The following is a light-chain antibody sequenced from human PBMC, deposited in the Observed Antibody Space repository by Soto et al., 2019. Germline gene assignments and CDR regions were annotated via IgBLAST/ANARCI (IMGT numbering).Light chain of an antibody. CDR3: PQYDISPNT. CDR2: GAS. CDR1: QSVSSGY. Sequence: ETVMTQSPGTLSLSPGERATLSCRASQSVSSGYLAWYQPKPGQAPRLLIFGASNRATGIPDRFTGSGSGTDFTLTMSSLEPEGFEVYYCPQYDISPNTFGQGTKLEIK. J-gene: IGKJ2*01. V-gene: IGKV3-20*01.